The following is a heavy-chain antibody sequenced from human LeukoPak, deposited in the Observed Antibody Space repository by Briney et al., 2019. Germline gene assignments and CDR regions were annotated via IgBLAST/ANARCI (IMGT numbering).Heavy chain of an antibody. J-gene: IGHJ5*02. V-gene: IGHV1-8*01. CDR3: ARAGDYVWGSYRSYNWFDP. CDR2: MNPNSGNT. D-gene: IGHD3-16*02. CDR1: GYTFTSYD. Sequence: ASVKVSCKASGYTFTSYDINWVRQATGQGLGWMGWMNPNSGNTGYAQKFQGRVTMTRNTSISTAYMALSSLRSEDTAVYYCARAGDYVWGSYRSYNWFDPWGQGTLVTVSS.